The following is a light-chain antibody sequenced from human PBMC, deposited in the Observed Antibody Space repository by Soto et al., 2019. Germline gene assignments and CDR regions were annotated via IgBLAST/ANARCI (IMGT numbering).Light chain of an antibody. CDR3: PQYYTWPPFLT. J-gene: IGKJ4*01. V-gene: IGKV3-15*01. CDR1: QSVASA. CDR2: SAF. Sequence: IVMTQSPATLSVSPGERATLSCRASQSVASALAWYQQKPGQAPRLLIHSAFTRATGVPARFSGRGSRTELTLTISGLQSEDFAIYYCPQYYTWPPFLTFGGGPRVDI.